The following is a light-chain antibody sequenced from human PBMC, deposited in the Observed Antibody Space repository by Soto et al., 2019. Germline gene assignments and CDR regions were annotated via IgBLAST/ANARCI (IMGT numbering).Light chain of an antibody. Sequence: EILLTQSPATLSLSPGERGTLSCRASQSVSSSYLAWYQQKPGQAPSLLIYGASSRATGTPDRFSGSGSGTDFTLTISRLDPEDFAVYYRQPYGSSGTFGQGTKVDIK. CDR3: QPYGSSGT. CDR2: GAS. V-gene: IGKV3-20*01. J-gene: IGKJ1*01. CDR1: QSVSSSY.